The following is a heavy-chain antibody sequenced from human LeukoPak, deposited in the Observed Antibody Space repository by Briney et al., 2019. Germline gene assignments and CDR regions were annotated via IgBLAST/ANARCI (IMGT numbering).Heavy chain of an antibody. V-gene: IGHV1-2*02. Sequence: ASVKVSCKASGYTFIGYYMHWVRQAPGQGLEWMGWINPNSGGTNYAQKFQGRVTMTRGTSINTAYMDLSRLRSDDTAVYYCARDLNSNGWWGQGTLVTVSS. CDR2: INPNSGGT. CDR1: GYTFIGYY. D-gene: IGHD6-19*01. CDR3: ARDLNSNGW. J-gene: IGHJ4*02.